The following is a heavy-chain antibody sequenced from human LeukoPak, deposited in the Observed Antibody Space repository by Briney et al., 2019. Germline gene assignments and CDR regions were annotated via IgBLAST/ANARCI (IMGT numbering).Heavy chain of an antibody. CDR1: GGSISDNY. CDR3: ARHPFATPFDY. J-gene: IGHJ4*02. Sequence: PSETLSLTCTVSGGSISDNYWSWIRQPPGKGPEWIGYAYYSGHTNYNSSHKSRVTMSLDTSKSQFSLRLSSVTAADTAVYFCARHPFATPFDYWGPGTLVTVSS. CDR2: AYYSGHT. V-gene: IGHV4-59*08. D-gene: IGHD2-15*01.